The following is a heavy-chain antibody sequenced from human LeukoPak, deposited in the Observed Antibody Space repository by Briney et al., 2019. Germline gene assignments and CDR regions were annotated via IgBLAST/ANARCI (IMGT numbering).Heavy chain of an antibody. Sequence: GESLKISCKGSGYSFTSYWTGWVRQMPGKGLGWMGIIYPGDSDTRYSPSFQGQVTISADKSISTAYLQWSSLKASDTAMYYCARLNYGSGSYYTSLGMGVWGQGTTVTVSS. D-gene: IGHD3-10*01. V-gene: IGHV5-51*01. J-gene: IGHJ6*02. CDR3: ARLNYGSGSYYTSLGMGV. CDR2: IYPGDSDT. CDR1: GYSFTSYW.